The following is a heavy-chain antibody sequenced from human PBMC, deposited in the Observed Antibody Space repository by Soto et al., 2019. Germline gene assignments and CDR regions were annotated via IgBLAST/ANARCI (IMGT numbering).Heavy chain of an antibody. CDR1: GGTFSSYA. V-gene: IGHV1-69*13. Sequence: SVKVSCKASGGTFSSYAISWVRQAPGQGLEWMGGIIPIFGTANYAQKFQGRVTITADESTSTAYMELSSLRSEDTAVYYCARGSRVTMVRGVITQGYYYYYGMDVWGQGTTVTVSS. CDR2: IIPIFGTA. D-gene: IGHD3-10*01. CDR3: ARGSRVTMVRGVITQGYYYYYGMDV. J-gene: IGHJ6*02.